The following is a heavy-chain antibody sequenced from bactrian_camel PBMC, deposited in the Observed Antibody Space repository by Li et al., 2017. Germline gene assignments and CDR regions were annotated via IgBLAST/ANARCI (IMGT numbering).Heavy chain of an antibody. CDR1: GFTFSNNW. J-gene: IGHJ4*01. CDR2: IYTGDGST. D-gene: IGHD3*01. V-gene: IGHV3S1*01. Sequence: SLRLSCAASGFTFSNNWMHWVRQAPGKGLEWVSSIYTGDGSTNSADSVKGRFTISRDNTKNMLYLQMNSLKSEDTALYYCATFNGWTRDYGFLGQGTQVTVS.